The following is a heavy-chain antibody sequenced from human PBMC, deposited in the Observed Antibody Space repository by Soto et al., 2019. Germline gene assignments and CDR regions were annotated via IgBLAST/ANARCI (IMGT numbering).Heavy chain of an antibody. J-gene: IGHJ5*02. V-gene: IGHV4-31*03. D-gene: IGHD3-3*01. CDR2: IDYIWST. CDR1: GGSISSGDYY. CDR3: ARWWSGSRQGFDP. Sequence: QVQLQESGPGLVKPSQTLSLTCTVSGGSISSGDYYWSWIRQHPGKGLEWIGYIDYIWSTSYHPSLKSRVTISVDTSKNQFSLKLSSVTAADTAVYYCARWWSGSRQGFDPWGQGTLVTVSS.